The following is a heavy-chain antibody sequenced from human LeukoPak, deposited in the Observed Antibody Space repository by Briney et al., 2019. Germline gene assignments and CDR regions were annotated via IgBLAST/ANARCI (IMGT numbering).Heavy chain of an antibody. CDR1: GFRFSTYW. V-gene: IGHV3-48*01. CDR2: ISSSSSTI. Sequence: GGSLRLSCEVSGFRFSTYWMTWVRQAPGKGLEWVSYISSSSSTICYADSVKGRFTISRDNAKNSLYLQMNSLRAEDTAVYYCARIRGSWYPLDPWGQGTLVTVSS. D-gene: IGHD6-13*01. J-gene: IGHJ5*02. CDR3: ARIRGSWYPLDP.